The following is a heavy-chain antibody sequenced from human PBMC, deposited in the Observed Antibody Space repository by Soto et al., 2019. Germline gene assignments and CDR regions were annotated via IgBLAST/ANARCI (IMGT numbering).Heavy chain of an antibody. Sequence: QVQLVQSGAEVKKPGASVKVSCKASGYTFTSYGISWVRQAPGQGLEWMGWISAYNGNTNYAQKLQGRVTMTPDTSTSTAYMELRSLRSDDPAVYYCASHVGYCSSTSCYYAFDIWGQGTMVTVSS. CDR3: ASHVGYCSSTSCYYAFDI. CDR2: ISAYNGNT. D-gene: IGHD2-2*01. V-gene: IGHV1-18*01. CDR1: GYTFTSYG. J-gene: IGHJ3*02.